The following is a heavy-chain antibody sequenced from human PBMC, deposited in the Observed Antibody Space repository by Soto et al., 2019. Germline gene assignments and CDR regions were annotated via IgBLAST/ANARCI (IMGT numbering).Heavy chain of an antibody. CDR1: GFTFSSYG. CDR2: IWYDGSNK. CDR3: ARDYAEIATITLDY. D-gene: IGHD5-12*01. V-gene: IGHV3-33*01. Sequence: QVQLVESGGGVVQPGRYLRLFCAASGFTFSSYGMHWVRQAPGKVLEWVAVIWYDGSNKYYADSVKGRFTISRDNSKNTLYLQMNSLRAEDTAVYYCARDYAEIATITLDYWGQGTLVTVSS. J-gene: IGHJ4*02.